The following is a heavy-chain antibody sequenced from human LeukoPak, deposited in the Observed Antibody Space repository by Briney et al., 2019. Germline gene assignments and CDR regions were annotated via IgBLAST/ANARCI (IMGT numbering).Heavy chain of an antibody. J-gene: IGHJ3*02. D-gene: IGHD1-26*01. Sequence: SETLSLTCAVYGGSFSGYYWSWIRQPPGKGLEWIGEINHSGSTNYNPSLKSRVTISVDTSKNQFSLKLSSVTAADTAVYYCARDLRGFSVGAFDIWGQGTMVTVSS. V-gene: IGHV4-34*01. CDR2: INHSGST. CDR3: ARDLRGFSVGAFDI. CDR1: GGSFSGYY.